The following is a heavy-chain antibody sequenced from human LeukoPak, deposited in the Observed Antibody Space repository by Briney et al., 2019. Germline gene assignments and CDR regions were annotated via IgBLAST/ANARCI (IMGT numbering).Heavy chain of an antibody. Sequence: ASLKVSCKASGYTFTDYYVHWVRQAPGQGLEWMGWINPNSGGTNYAQKFQGRVTMTRDTSTSTVYMELSRLRSDDTAVYYCARGYPLSTTAAGTYFQHWGQGTLVTVSS. CDR2: INPNSGGT. D-gene: IGHD6-13*01. V-gene: IGHV1-2*02. CDR3: ARGYPLSTTAAGTYFQH. CDR1: GYTFTDYY. J-gene: IGHJ1*01.